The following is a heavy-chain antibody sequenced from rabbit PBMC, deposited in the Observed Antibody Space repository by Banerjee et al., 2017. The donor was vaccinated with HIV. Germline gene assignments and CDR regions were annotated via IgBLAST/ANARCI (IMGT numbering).Heavy chain of an antibody. CDR3: ARDKYNDGYGGDPYGLNL. V-gene: IGHV1S45*01. CDR1: GFSFSSGFW. J-gene: IGHJ4*01. Sequence: QEQLEESGGDLVKPGASLTLTCTASGFSFSSGFWICWVRQAPGKGLEWIGCIYTGDGSTYYASWAKGRFTISKTSSTTVTLQMTSLTAADTATYFCARDKYNDGYGGDPYGLNLWGPGTLVTVS. CDR2: IYTGDGST. D-gene: IGHD6-1*01.